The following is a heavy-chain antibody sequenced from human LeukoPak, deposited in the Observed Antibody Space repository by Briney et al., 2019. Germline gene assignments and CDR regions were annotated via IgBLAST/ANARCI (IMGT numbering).Heavy chain of an antibody. CDR3: ARQVYARYNWFDP. CDR2: IYYSGST. V-gene: IGHV4-59*01. Sequence: PSETLSLTCTVSGGSISSYYWSWIRQPPGKGLEWIGYIYYSGSTNYNPSLKSRVTISVDTSKNQFSLKLSSVTAADTAVYYCARQVYARYNWFDPWGQGTLVTVSS. CDR1: GGSISSYY. D-gene: IGHD2-8*01. J-gene: IGHJ5*02.